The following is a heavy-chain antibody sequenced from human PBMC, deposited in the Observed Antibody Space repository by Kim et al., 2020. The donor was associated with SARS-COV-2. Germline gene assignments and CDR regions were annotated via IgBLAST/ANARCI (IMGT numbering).Heavy chain of an antibody. D-gene: IGHD6-6*01. Sequence: VKGRVTMSKDNSKTQLYLQMNSLRADDTAVYYCARGSIAARPSYYDGMEVWGQGTTVTVSS. J-gene: IGHJ6*02. V-gene: IGHV3-30*01. CDR3: ARGSIAARPSYYDGMEV.